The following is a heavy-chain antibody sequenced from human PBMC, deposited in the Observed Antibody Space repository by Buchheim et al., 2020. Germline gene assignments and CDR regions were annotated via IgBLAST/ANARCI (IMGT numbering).Heavy chain of an antibody. CDR3: ASILHLGELSSGRYYCGLDV. D-gene: IGHD3-16*02. CDR1: GFTFSSYA. CDR2: ISSSSSTV. V-gene: IGHV3-48*02. Sequence: EVQLVESGGGLVQPGGSLRLSCAASGFTFSSYAMNWVRQAPGKGLEWISYISSSSSTVYYADSVKGRFTISRDNAKNSLSLQMNSLRDEDTAVYYCASILHLGELSSGRYYCGLDVWGQGTT. J-gene: IGHJ6*02.